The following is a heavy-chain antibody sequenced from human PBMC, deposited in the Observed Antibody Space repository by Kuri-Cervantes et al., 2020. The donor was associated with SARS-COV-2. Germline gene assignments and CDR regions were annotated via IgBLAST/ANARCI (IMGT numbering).Heavy chain of an antibody. CDR3: ARALGYCSSTSCSYWDYYYYGMDV. CDR1: GYTLPELS. Sequence: ASVKVSCKVSGYTLPELSMHWVRQAPGQGLEWMGWINPNSGGTNYAQKFQGWVTMTRDTSISTAYMELSRLRSDDTAVYYCARALGYCSSTSCSYWDYYYYGMDVWGQGTTVTVSS. J-gene: IGHJ6*02. V-gene: IGHV1-2*04. CDR2: INPNSGGT. D-gene: IGHD2-2*01.